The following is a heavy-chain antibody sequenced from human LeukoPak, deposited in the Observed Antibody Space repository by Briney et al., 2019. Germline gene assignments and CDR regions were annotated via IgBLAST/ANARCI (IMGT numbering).Heavy chain of an antibody. CDR3: AKSRQMTTVTPFDY. Sequence: SGGSLRLSCAASGLTFSSCAMSWVRQAPGKGLEWVSAISGSGGSTYYADSVKGRFTISRDNSKNMLYLQMNSLRAEDTAVYYCAKSRQMTTVTPFDYWGQGTLVTVSS. D-gene: IGHD4-17*01. V-gene: IGHV3-23*01. CDR2: ISGSGGST. CDR1: GLTFSSCA. J-gene: IGHJ4*02.